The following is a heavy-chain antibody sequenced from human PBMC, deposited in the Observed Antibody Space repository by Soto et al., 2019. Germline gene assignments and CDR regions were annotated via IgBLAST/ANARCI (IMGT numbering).Heavy chain of an antibody. CDR1: GFTFSNAW. J-gene: IGHJ5*02. CDR3: TTEPSSSSWFDP. D-gene: IGHD6-6*01. Sequence: GGSLRLSCAASGFTFSNAWMSWVRQAPGKGLEWVGRIKSKTDGGTTDYAAPVKGRFTISRDDSKNTLYLQMNSLKTEDTAVYYCTTEPSSSSWFDPWGQGTLVTVSS. CDR2: IKSKTDGGTT. V-gene: IGHV3-15*01.